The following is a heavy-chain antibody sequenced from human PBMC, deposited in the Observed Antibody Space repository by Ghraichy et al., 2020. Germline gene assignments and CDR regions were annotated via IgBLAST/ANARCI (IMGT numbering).Heavy chain of an antibody. CDR2: IYTSGST. Sequence: SQTLSLTCTVSGGSISSYYWSWIRQPPGKGLEWIGYIYTSGSTNYNPSLKSRVTISVDTSKNQFSLKLSSVTAADTAVYYCARLRVVTAIFYFDYWGQGTLVTFSS. V-gene: IGHV4-4*09. J-gene: IGHJ4*02. D-gene: IGHD2-21*02. CDR3: ARLRVVTAIFYFDY. CDR1: GGSISSYY.